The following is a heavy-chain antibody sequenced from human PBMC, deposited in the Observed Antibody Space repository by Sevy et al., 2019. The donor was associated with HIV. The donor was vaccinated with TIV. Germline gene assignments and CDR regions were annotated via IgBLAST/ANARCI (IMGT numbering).Heavy chain of an antibody. J-gene: IGHJ6*02. Sequence: GGSLRLSCAASGFAFSSYGFHWVRQAPGEGLEWVAFIRSDGSDKKYADSVKGRFTISRENTKKTLTLQMYSLRTDYTAVYYCARDLGTIFGVVILRSVHYYGMDVWGQGTTVTVSS. CDR3: ARDLGTIFGVVILRSVHYYGMDV. CDR1: GFAFSSYG. V-gene: IGHV3-30*02. CDR2: IRSDGSDK. D-gene: IGHD3-3*01.